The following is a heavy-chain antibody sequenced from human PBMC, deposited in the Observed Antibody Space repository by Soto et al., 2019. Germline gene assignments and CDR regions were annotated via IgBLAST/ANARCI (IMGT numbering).Heavy chain of an antibody. CDR1: GGSVSSDSYY. J-gene: IGHJ4*02. V-gene: IGHV4-61*01. CDR2: IYYSGST. D-gene: IGHD1-7*01. CDR3: ARGRLTGTIDNFDY. Sequence: PSETLSLTCTVSGGSVSSDSYYWSWIRQPPGQGLEWIGYIYYSGSTSYNPSLKSRVTISVDTSKNQFSLKLSSVTAADTAVYYCARGRLTGTIDNFDYWGQGTLVTVSS.